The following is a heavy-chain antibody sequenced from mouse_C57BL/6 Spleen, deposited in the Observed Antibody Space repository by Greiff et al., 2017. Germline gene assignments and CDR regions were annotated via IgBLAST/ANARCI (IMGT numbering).Heavy chain of an antibody. Sequence: QVQLQQPGAELVKPGASVKLSCKASGYTFTSYDINWVKQRPGQGLEWIGWIYPRDGSTKYNEKFKGKATLTVDTSSSTAYMELHSLTSEDSAVYFCARGADYYGSSYEGYFDYWGQGTTLTVSS. CDR1: GYTFTSYD. CDR3: ARGADYYGSSYEGYFDY. J-gene: IGHJ2*01. V-gene: IGHV1-85*01. D-gene: IGHD1-1*01. CDR2: IYPRDGST.